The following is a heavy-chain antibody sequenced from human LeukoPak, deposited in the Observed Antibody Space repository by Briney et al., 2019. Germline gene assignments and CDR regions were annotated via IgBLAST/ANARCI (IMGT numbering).Heavy chain of an antibody. CDR2: LSGSGGST. D-gene: IGHD5-18*01. CDR1: VFTFSSYA. V-gene: IGHV3-23*01. Sequence: GGSLRLSCVFSVFTFSSYAMSWVRQAPGKGLEWVSSLSGSGGSTYYADSVKGRFTISRDNSKNTLYLQMNSLRVEDTAVYYCAKDPHTGYSFAYWGQGTLVTVSS. CDR3: AKDPHTGYSFAY. J-gene: IGHJ4*02.